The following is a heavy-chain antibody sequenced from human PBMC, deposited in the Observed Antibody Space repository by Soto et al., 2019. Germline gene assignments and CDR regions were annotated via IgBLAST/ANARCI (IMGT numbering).Heavy chain of an antibody. Sequence: QLQLHESGPGLVKPSETLSLTCTVSGGSLSSGPYYWGWIRQPPGKGLEWIGNIFYRGNTYYNPSLTSRDTISVDTSKNHFSLKLNSATAADTAGYYCALPQYTGPTATGRFDPWGQGTLVTVSS. CDR1: GGSLSSGPYY. V-gene: IGHV4-39*02. J-gene: IGHJ5*02. D-gene: IGHD2-21*02. CDR2: IFYRGNT. CDR3: ALPQYTGPTATGRFDP.